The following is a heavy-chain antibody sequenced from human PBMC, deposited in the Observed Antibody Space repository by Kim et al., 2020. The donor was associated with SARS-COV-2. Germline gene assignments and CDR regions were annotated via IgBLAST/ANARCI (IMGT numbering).Heavy chain of an antibody. CDR1: GYTFTGYY. CDR3: AREGYYGSGSTTFGY. CDR2: INPNSGGT. D-gene: IGHD3-10*01. V-gene: IGHV1-2*06. J-gene: IGHJ4*02. Sequence: ASVKVSCKASGYTFTGYYMHWVRQAPGQGLEWMGRINPNSGGTNYAQKFQGRVTMTRDTSISTAYMELSRLRSDDTAVYYCAREGYYGSGSTTFGYWGQGTLVTVSS.